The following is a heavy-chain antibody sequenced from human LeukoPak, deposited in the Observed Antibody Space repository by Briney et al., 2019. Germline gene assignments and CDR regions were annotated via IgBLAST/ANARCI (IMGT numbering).Heavy chain of an antibody. CDR1: GFTFSTYW. CDR3: ARAKRGYSYGYVFDY. V-gene: IGHV3-7*01. Sequence: GGSLRLSCAASGFTFSTYWMSWVRQAPGKGLEWVANTKEDGGEKYYVYSVKGRFTISRDNAKNSLYLQMNSLRAEDTAVYYCARAKRGYSYGYVFDYWGQGTLVTVSS. J-gene: IGHJ4*02. D-gene: IGHD5-18*01. CDR2: TKEDGGEK.